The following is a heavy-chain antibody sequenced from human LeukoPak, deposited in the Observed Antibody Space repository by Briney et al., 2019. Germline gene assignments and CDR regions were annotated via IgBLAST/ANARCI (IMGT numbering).Heavy chain of an antibody. Sequence: ASVKVSCKASVYTFTSYYMHWVRQAPGQGLEWMGIINPSGGSTSYAQKFQGRVTMTRDTSINPAYMELSRLRSDDTAVYYCARDRSPAPGRSYGRGHFDYWAREPWSPSPQ. J-gene: IGHJ4*02. CDR2: INPSGGST. CDR3: ARDRSPAPGRSYGRGHFDY. D-gene: IGHD5-18*01. CDR1: VYTFTSYY. V-gene: IGHV1-46*01.